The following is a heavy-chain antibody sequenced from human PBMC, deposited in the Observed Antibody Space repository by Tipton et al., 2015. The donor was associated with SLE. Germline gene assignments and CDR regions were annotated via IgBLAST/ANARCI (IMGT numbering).Heavy chain of an antibody. Sequence: QSGAEVKKPGSSVKVSCKASGYSFTTYGISWVRQAPGQGLEWMGWMNPNSGNTGYAQKFQGRVTMTRNTSISTAYMELSSLRSEDTAVYYCARDWIMVPGVIRYYAMDVWGQGTTVTVSS. CDR2: MNPNSGNT. J-gene: IGHJ6*02. CDR1: GYSFTTYG. D-gene: IGHD3-10*01. CDR3: ARDWIMVPGVIRYYAMDV. V-gene: IGHV1-8*02.